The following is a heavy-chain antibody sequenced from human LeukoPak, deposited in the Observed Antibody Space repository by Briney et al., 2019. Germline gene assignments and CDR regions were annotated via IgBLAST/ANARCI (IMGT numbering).Heavy chain of an antibody. CDR1: GFTFSDYY. CDR3: ARGMYSSGWYYCY. Sequence: PGGSLRLSCAASGFTFSDYYMSWIRQAPGKGLEWVSYISSSSSYTNYADSVKGRFTISRDNAKNSLYLQMNSLRAEDTAVYYCARGMYSSGWYYCYWGQGTLVTVSS. V-gene: IGHV3-11*06. D-gene: IGHD6-19*01. J-gene: IGHJ4*02. CDR2: ISSSSSYT.